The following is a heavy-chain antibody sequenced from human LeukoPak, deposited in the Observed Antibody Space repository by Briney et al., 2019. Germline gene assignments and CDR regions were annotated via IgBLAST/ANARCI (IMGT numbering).Heavy chain of an antibody. CDR1: GYTFTSYA. D-gene: IGHD1-26*01. Sequence: ASVKVSCKASGYTFTSYAMNWVRQAPGQGLEWMGWISAYNGNTNYAQKLQGRVTMTTDTSTSTAYMELRSLRSDDTAVYYCAGHLVGATPIYNYWGQGTLVTVSS. CDR3: AGHLVGATPIYNY. J-gene: IGHJ4*02. V-gene: IGHV1-18*01. CDR2: ISAYNGNT.